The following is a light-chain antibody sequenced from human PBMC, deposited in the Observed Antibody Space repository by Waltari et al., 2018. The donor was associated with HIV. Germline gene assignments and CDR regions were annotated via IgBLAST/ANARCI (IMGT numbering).Light chain of an antibody. CDR2: LAS. CDR1: ESLRHSNGRDY. J-gene: IGKJ2*01. CDR3: LQNIRAPFA. Sequence: DVLATQTPLSLTVSPGESASISCRATESLRHSNGRDYLDWYVQRPGQTPRLLIYLASNRASGVPDRFVGTGSGTDFTLRITRVEAADVGTYFCLQNIRAPFAFGQGT. V-gene: IGKV2-28*01.